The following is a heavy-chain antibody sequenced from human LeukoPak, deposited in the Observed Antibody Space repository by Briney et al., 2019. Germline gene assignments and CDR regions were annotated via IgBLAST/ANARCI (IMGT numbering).Heavy chain of an antibody. Sequence: SETLSLTCAVYGGSFSGYYWNWIRQPPGKGLEWIGEINHSGSTNYNPSLKSRVTISVDTSKNQFSLKLSSVTAADTAVYYCARHRRVLRYIDYWGQGTLVTVSS. J-gene: IGHJ4*02. CDR3: ARHRRVLRYIDY. CDR1: GGSFSGYY. CDR2: INHSGST. D-gene: IGHD1-14*01. V-gene: IGHV4-34*01.